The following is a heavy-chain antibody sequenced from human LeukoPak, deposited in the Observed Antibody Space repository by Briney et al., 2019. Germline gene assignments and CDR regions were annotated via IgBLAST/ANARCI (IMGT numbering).Heavy chain of an antibody. V-gene: IGHV3-33*01. D-gene: IGHD6-13*01. CDR1: GFTFSSYG. CDR2: IWYDGSNK. Sequence: GGSLRLSCAASGFTFSSYGMHWVRQAPGKGLEWVAVIWYDGSNKYYADSVKGRFTISRDNSKNTLYLQMNSLRAEDTAVYYCAREGEYSSSWLDHWGQGTLVIVSS. J-gene: IGHJ5*02. CDR3: AREGEYSSSWLDH.